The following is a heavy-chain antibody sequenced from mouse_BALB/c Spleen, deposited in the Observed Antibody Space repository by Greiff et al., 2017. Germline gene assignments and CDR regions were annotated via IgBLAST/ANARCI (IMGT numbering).Heavy chain of an antibody. J-gene: IGHJ3*01. D-gene: IGHD2-1*01. CDR3: ARSGNYPAWFAY. V-gene: IGHV1-54*01. CDR2: INPGSGGT. CDR1: GYAFTNYL. Sequence: QVQLKQSGAELVRPGTSVKVSCKASGYAFTNYLIEWVKQRPGQGLEWIGVINPGSGGTNYNEKFKGKATLTADKSSSTAYMQLSSLTSDDSAVHFCARSGNYPAWFAYWGQGTLVTVSA.